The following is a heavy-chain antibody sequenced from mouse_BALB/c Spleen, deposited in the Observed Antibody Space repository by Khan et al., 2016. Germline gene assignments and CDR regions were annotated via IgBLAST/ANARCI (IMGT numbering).Heavy chain of an antibody. CDR2: KNTNTGEP. D-gene: IGHD2-14*01. CDR1: GYTFTDYS. Sequence: QIQLVQSGPELKKPGETVKISCKASGYTFTDYSMPWVKQAPGKGLTWMGWKNTNTGEPTYADDFMGRFAFSLETSARTAYLQINNLNNEDTATYVCARRVRWYFDVWGAGTTVTVSP. J-gene: IGHJ1*01. CDR3: ARRVRWYFDV. V-gene: IGHV9-2-1*01.